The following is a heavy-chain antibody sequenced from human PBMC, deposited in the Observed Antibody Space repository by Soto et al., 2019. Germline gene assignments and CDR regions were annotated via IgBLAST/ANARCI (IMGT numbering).Heavy chain of an antibody. CDR2: IIPIFGTA. CDR1: GGTFSSYA. J-gene: IGHJ4*02. CDR3: ARTEDCGGDCYQFDY. V-gene: IGHV1-69*13. Sequence: ASVKVSCKASGGTFSSYAISWVRQAPGQGLEWMGGIIPIFGTANYAQKFQGRVTITADESTSTAYMELSSLRSEDTAVYYCARTEDCGGDCYQFDYWGQGTLVTVSS. D-gene: IGHD2-21*02.